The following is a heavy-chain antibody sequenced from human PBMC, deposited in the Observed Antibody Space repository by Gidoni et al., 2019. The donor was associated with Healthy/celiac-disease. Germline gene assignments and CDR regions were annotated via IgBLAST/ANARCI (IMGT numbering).Heavy chain of an antibody. Sequence: QVQLVQYGAEVKKPGASVKVCCKASGYTFTSYYMHWVRQAPGQGLEWMGISNPSGGSTSYAQKFQGRVTMTRDTSTSTVYMELSSLRSEDTAVYYCASPAGNDSSGYRYYFDYWGQGTLVTVSS. CDR1: GYTFTSYY. CDR3: ASPAGNDSSGYRYYFDY. CDR2: SNPSGGST. V-gene: IGHV1-46*01. J-gene: IGHJ4*02. D-gene: IGHD3-22*01.